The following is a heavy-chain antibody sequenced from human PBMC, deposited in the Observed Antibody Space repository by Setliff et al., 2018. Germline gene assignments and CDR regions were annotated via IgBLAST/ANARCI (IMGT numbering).Heavy chain of an antibody. CDR2: IHYSGST. CDR1: DASIGGSGYY. Sequence: SETLSLTCTVSDASIGGSGYYWGWIRQPPGKGPEWIGNIHYSGSTHYNPSLKSRVTISVDTSKNQFSLKLNSVTAADTAVYYCARVFPMVGATERRAFDIWGQGTVVTVSS. V-gene: IGHV4-39*07. J-gene: IGHJ3*02. CDR3: ARVFPMVGATERRAFDI. D-gene: IGHD1-26*01.